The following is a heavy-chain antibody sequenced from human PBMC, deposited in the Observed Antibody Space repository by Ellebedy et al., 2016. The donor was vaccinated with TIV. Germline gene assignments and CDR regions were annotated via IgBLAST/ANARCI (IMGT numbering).Heavy chain of an antibody. CDR1: GFTFSSYS. J-gene: IGHJ6*02. D-gene: IGHD6-19*01. V-gene: IGHV3-21*01. CDR3: ARLPDSSPYYYGMDV. Sequence: GESLKISXAASGFTFSSYSMNWVRQAPGKGLEWVSSISSSSSYIYYADSVKGRFTISRDNAKNSLYLQMNSLRAEDTAVYYCARLPDSSPYYYGMDVWGQGTTVTVSS. CDR2: ISSSSSYI.